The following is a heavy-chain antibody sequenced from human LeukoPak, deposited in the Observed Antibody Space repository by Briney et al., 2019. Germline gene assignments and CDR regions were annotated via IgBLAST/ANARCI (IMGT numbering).Heavy chain of an antibody. CDR1: GFTFSSYS. CDR3: ARGLNWNYVFEY. V-gene: IGHV3-7*01. J-gene: IGHJ4*02. CDR2: MRRDGNEI. Sequence: PGGSLRLSCAASGFTFSSYSMNWVRQAPGKGLEWVANMRRDGNEIYYLDSVRGRFTISRDNAKNSLYLQMNSLRAEDTAVYYCARGLNWNYVFEYWGQGTLVTVSS. D-gene: IGHD1-7*01.